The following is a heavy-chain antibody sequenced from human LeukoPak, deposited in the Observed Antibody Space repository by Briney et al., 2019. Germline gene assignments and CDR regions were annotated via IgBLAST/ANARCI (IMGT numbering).Heavy chain of an antibody. V-gene: IGHV3-30*02. CDR2: IRYDGSNK. CDR1: GFTFSSYW. CDR3: ARDPIPDKWLGELSPT. J-gene: IGHJ5*02. Sequence: GGSLRLSCAASGFTFSSYWMGWVRQAPGKGLEWVAFIRYDGSNKYYADSVKGRFTISRDNSKNTLHLQMNSLRAEDTAVYYCARDPIPDKWLGELSPTWGQGTLVTVSS. D-gene: IGHD3-10*01.